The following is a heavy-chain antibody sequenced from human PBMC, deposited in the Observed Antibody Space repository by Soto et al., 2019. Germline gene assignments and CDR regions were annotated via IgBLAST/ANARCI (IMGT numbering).Heavy chain of an antibody. CDR3: ARCFYDSSGPATYYYYGMDV. Sequence: QVQLVQSGAEVKKPGSSVKVSCKASGGTFSSYAISWVRQAPGHGLEWMGGIIPIFGTANYAQKFQGRVTITADESTSTAYMELSSLRSEDTAVYYCARCFYDSSGPATYYYYGMDVWGQGTTVTVSS. CDR2: IIPIFGTA. CDR1: GGTFSSYA. J-gene: IGHJ6*02. D-gene: IGHD3-22*01. V-gene: IGHV1-69*01.